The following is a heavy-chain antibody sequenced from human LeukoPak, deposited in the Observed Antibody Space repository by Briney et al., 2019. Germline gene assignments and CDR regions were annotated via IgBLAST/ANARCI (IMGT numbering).Heavy chain of an antibody. CDR3: ARVYYDSSGYYLDY. D-gene: IGHD3-22*01. CDR2: IYYSGST. Sequence: SQTLSLTCTVSGSSISSGGYYWSWIRQHPGKGLEWIGYIYYSGSTYYYPSLKSRVTISVDTSKNQFSLKLSSVTAADTAVYYCARVYYDSSGYYLDYWGQGTLVTVSS. J-gene: IGHJ4*02. V-gene: IGHV4-31*03. CDR1: GSSISSGGYY.